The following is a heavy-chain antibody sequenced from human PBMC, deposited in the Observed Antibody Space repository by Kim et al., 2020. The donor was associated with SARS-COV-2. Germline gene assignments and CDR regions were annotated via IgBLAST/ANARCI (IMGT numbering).Heavy chain of an antibody. CDR3: AGGYYTTYHYYGMDV. Sequence: GGSLRLSCAASGFTFTSYAMSWVRQAPGKGLEWVSAISGSGGSTYYADSVKGRFTISRDNSKNTLYLQMNSLRAEDTAVYYCAGGYYTTYHYYGMDVWGQGTTVTVSS. J-gene: IGHJ6*02. CDR2: ISGSGGST. D-gene: IGHD3-3*01. V-gene: IGHV3-23*01. CDR1: GFTFTSYA.